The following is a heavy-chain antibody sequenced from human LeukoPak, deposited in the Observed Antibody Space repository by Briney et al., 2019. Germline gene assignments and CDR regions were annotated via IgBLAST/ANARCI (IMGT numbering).Heavy chain of an antibody. CDR1: GGSISSSSYY. V-gene: IGHV4-39*07. Sequence: PSETLSLTCTVSGGSISSSSYYWGWIRQPPGTGLEWIGSIYYSGSTYYNPSLKSRVTISVDTSKNQFSLKLSSVTAADTAVYYCARIGGYYYDSSGYYDYWGQGTLVTVSS. J-gene: IGHJ4*02. CDR2: IYYSGST. D-gene: IGHD3-22*01. CDR3: ARIGGYYYDSSGYYDY.